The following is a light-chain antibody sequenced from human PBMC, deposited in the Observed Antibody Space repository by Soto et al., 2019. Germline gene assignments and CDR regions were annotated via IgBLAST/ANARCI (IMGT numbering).Light chain of an antibody. Sequence: DIQMTQSPSSLSASVGDRVTITCQASQDISNHLNWYQQKPGKAPKLLIYDASNLETGVPSRSSGSGSGTDFTLTISSLQPEDFATYYCQQSYSTRLTFGGGTKVDIK. V-gene: IGKV1-39*01. CDR1: QDISNH. CDR2: DAS. J-gene: IGKJ4*01. CDR3: QQSYSTRLT.